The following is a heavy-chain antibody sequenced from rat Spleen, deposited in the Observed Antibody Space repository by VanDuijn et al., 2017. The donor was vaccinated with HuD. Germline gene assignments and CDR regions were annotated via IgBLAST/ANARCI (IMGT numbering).Heavy chain of an antibody. CDR2: IRYDGSST. CDR1: GFTFSHYD. Sequence: EVQLVESGGGLVQPGRSMKLSCAASGFTFSHYDMAWVRQAPKKGLEWVSFIRYDGSSTYYRDSVKGRFTISRDNAKSTLYLQMDSLRSEDTATYYCTTDRPGALMDAWGQGVSVTVSS. D-gene: IGHD5-1*01. J-gene: IGHJ4*01. CDR3: TTDRPGALMDA. V-gene: IGHV5-20*01.